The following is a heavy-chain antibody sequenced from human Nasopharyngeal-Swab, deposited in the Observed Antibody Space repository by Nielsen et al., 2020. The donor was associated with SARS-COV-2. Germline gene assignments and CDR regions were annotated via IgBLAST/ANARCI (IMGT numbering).Heavy chain of an antibody. CDR1: GFTFSSYA. J-gene: IGHJ4*02. CDR3: AKGESITIFGVGGTYFDY. Sequence: GGSLRLSCAASGFTFSSYAMSWVRQAPGKGLDWVSAISGSGGSTYYADSVKGRFTISRDNSKNTLYLQMNSLRAEDTAVYYWAKGESITIFGVGGTYFDYWGQGTLVTVSS. D-gene: IGHD3-3*01. V-gene: IGHV3-23*01. CDR2: ISGSGGST.